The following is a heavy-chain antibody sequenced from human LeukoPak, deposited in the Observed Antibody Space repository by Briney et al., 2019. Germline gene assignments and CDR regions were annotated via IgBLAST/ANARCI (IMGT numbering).Heavy chain of an antibody. D-gene: IGHD5-18*01. CDR1: GGSISSGSYY. CDR2: IYTSGST. J-gene: IGHJ4*02. V-gene: IGHV4-61*02. CDR3: AGAVDTAMVLDY. Sequence: SQTLSLTCTVSGGSISSGSYYWSWIRQPAGKGLEWIGRIYTSGSTNYNPSLKSRVAMSVDTSKNQFSLKLSSVTAADTAVYYCAGAVDTAMVLDYWGQGTLVTVSS.